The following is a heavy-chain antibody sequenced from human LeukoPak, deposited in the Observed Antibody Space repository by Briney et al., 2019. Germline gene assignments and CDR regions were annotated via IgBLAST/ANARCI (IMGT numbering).Heavy chain of an antibody. J-gene: IGHJ4*02. CDR1: GGSFSGYY. CDR3: ARGLGGDIVVVPAAIPFDY. Sequence: SETLSLTCAVYGGSFSGYYWSWIRQPPGKGLEWIGEINHSGRTNYNPSLKSRVTISVDTSTNQFSLKLSSVTAADTAVYYCARGLGGDIVVVPAAIPFDYWGQGTLVTVSS. V-gene: IGHV4-34*01. D-gene: IGHD2-2*01. CDR2: INHSGRT.